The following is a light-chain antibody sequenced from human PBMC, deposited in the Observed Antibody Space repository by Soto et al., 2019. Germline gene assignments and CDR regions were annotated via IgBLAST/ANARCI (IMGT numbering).Light chain of an antibody. CDR1: QSVSSDN. V-gene: IGKV3-20*01. Sequence: EIVLTQSPGTLSLSPGERATLSCRASQSVSSDNLAWYQQKPGQAPRVLIYGTSSRANGIPDRFSGSGYGTDFTLRISRLEPEDFAVYYCQHFSTSPPWTFGQGTKVDIK. J-gene: IGKJ1*01. CDR2: GTS. CDR3: QHFSTSPPWT.